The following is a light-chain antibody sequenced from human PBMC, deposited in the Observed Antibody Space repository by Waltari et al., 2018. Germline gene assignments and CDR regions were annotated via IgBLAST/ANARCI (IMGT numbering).Light chain of an antibody. Sequence: TVVTQSPGTLSVSPGERVTLSCRTIQSIGFSLAWYQQKPGQAPRLLMFHSSTRAPGIPARFSGSGSETEFTLTIGSLQSEDFAVYYCQQYNNWPPGTFGQGTKVEI. J-gene: IGKJ1*01. CDR3: QQYNNWPPGT. CDR2: HSS. CDR1: QSIGFS. V-gene: IGKV3-15*01.